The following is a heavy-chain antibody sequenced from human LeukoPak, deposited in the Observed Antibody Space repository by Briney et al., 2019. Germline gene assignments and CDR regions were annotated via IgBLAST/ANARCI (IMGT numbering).Heavy chain of an antibody. CDR1: GFTFSSYE. Sequence: GGSLRLSCAASGFTFSSYEMNWVRQAPGKGLEWVSYISSSGSTIYYADSVKGRFTISRDNAKNSLYLQMNSLTAEDTAVYYCARDPYSGGYSNYYYYYMDVWGKGTTVTISS. V-gene: IGHV3-48*03. CDR2: ISSSGSTI. D-gene: IGHD1-26*01. CDR3: ARDPYSGGYSNYYYYYMDV. J-gene: IGHJ6*03.